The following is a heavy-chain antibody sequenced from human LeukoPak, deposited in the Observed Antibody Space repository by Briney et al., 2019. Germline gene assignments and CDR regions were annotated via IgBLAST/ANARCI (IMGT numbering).Heavy chain of an antibody. CDR3: AKDPTHFRVWDDYDNTRLNY. CDR1: GFTFRSYG. CDR2: TRYDGNNK. V-gene: IGHV3-30*02. J-gene: IGHJ4*02. Sequence: GGSLRLSCAASGFTFRSYGMHWVRQAPGKGLEWVAFTRYDGNNKYYADSVKGRFTISRDNSKNTVYLQMNSLRAEDTAVYYCAKDPTHFRVWDDYDNTRLNYWGQGTLVTVSS. D-gene: IGHD3-22*01.